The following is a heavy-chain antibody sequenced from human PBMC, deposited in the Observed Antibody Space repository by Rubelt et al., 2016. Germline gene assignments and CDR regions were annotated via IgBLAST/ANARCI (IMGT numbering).Heavy chain of an antibody. V-gene: IGHV4-39*07. D-gene: IGHD3-10*01. CDR1: GGSISTNTFF. CDR3: VRDRAIAWFFY. Sequence: QLQLQESGPGLVKPSETLSLTCTVSGGSISTNTFFWGWIRQPPGKGLEWIGSLDYSGSTYYNPSLMSRGTISVDTSKVQVSLRLASVTAADTAMYYCVRDRAIAWFFYWGQGTLVTVSS. J-gene: IGHJ4*02. CDR2: LDYSGST.